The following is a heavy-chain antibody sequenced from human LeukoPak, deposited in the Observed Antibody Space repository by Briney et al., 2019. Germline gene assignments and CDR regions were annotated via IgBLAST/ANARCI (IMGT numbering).Heavy chain of an antibody. D-gene: IGHD3-10*01. V-gene: IGHV3-15*01. J-gene: IGHJ4*02. CDR3: AHYRDYSGTHFDY. Sequence: PGGSLRLSCEASGFSFSNAWMKWIRQVPGRGLEWLGRIKTTSDGGTRDYAAPLEGRFTISRDDSKNTLYLQMNSLKSDDTGVYYCAHYRDYSGTHFDYWGQGTLVTVSS. CDR2: IKTTSDGGTR. CDR1: GFSFSNAW.